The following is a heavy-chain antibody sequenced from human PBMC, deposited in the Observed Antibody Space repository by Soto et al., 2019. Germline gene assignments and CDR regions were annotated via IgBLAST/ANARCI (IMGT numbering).Heavy chain of an antibody. J-gene: IGHJ4*02. D-gene: IGHD4-17*01. V-gene: IGHV3-23*01. Sequence: EVQLLEAGGGLVQPGGSLRLSCAASGFSFRDYGMSWVRQAPGKGLEWLSAIIGIGDTAYYADSVRGRFTISRDNSKNTLYLQLNDLGAKDPHIYYCAKDYDYGDSLPFDYWGQGTLVTVSS. CDR2: IIGIGDTA. CDR3: AKDYDYGDSLPFDY. CDR1: GFSFRDYG.